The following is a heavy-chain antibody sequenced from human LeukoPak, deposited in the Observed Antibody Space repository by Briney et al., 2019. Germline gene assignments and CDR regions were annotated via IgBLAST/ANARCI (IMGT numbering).Heavy chain of an antibody. D-gene: IGHD4-23*01. CDR2: INHRGST. CDR3: ARETTVGYFDD. Sequence: SETLSLTCAVYGGSFSGYYWSWIRQPPGKGLEWIGEINHRGSTNYNPSLKSRVTISVDTSKNQSSLKLSSVTAADTAVYYCARETTVGYFDDWGQGTLVTVSS. V-gene: IGHV4-34*01. J-gene: IGHJ4*02. CDR1: GGSFSGYY.